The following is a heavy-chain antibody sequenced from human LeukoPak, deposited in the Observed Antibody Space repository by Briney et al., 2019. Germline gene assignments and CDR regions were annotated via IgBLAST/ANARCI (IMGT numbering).Heavy chain of an antibody. CDR3: ATGPKRYGSGTYYYFDS. CDR2: IIPILGTT. J-gene: IGHJ4*02. V-gene: IGHV1-69*13. CDR1: GGAFSNYA. D-gene: IGHD3-10*01. Sequence: SVKVSFKSSGGAFSNYAISWGRLAPGRSPEWMGGIIPILGTTIYAQKFQGRVTITAEESTQTVYLDLSSLKSEDTALYYCATGPKRYGSGTYYYFDSWGQGTLVTVSS.